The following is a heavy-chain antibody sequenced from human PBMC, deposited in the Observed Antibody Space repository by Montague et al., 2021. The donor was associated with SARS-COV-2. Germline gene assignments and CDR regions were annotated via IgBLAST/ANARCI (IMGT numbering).Heavy chain of an antibody. CDR1: GGSFSGYY. V-gene: IGHV4-34*01. CDR3: ARGARQGYGFRLGSFDS. D-gene: IGHD3-10*01. CDR2: INHSGST. Sequence: SETLSLTCAVYGGSFSGYYWNLIRQPPGKGLEWIGEINHSGSTNYNPSLKSRVTMSVDTSKNQFSLKLSSVTAADTAVYYCARGARQGYGFRLGSFDSWGQGTLVTVSS. J-gene: IGHJ4*02.